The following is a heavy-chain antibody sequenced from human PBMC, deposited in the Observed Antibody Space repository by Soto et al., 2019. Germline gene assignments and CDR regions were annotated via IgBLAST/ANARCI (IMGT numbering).Heavy chain of an antibody. D-gene: IGHD6-6*01. CDR3: ARDRISAARDYYYYYGMDV. CDR2: ISSSGSTI. J-gene: IGHJ6*02. Sequence: GGSLRLSCAASGFTFSSYEMNWVRQAPGKGLEWVSYISSSGSTIYYADSVKGRFTISRDNAKNSLYPQMNSLRAEDTAVYYCARDRISAARDYYYYYGMDVWGQGTTVTVSS. CDR1: GFTFSSYE. V-gene: IGHV3-48*03.